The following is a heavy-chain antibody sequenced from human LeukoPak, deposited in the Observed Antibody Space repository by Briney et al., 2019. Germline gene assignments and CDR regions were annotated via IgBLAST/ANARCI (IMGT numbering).Heavy chain of an antibody. CDR3: ARDAPYDSSGRTIFDAFDI. V-gene: IGHV1-18*01. CDR1: GYTFTSYG. J-gene: IGHJ3*02. Sequence: ASVKVSCKASGYTFTSYGISWVRQAPGQGLEWMGWISAYNGNTNYAQKLQARVTMTTDTSTSTAYMELRSLRSDDTAVYYCARDAPYDSSGRTIFDAFDIWGQGTMVTVSS. CDR2: ISAYNGNT. D-gene: IGHD3-22*01.